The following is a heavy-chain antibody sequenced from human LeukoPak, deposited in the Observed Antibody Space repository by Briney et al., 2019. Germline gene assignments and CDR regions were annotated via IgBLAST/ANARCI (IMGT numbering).Heavy chain of an antibody. CDR2: IYYSGST. D-gene: IGHD3-10*01. V-gene: IGHV4-39*07. Sequence: SETLSLTCTVSGGSISSSSYYWGWIRQPPGKGLEWIGSIYYSGSTYYNPSLKSRVTISVDTSKNQFSLKLSSVTAADTAVYYCAREDAIYGSGSYYDYWGQGTLVTVSS. CDR3: AREDAIYGSGSYYDY. CDR1: GGSISSSSYY. J-gene: IGHJ4*02.